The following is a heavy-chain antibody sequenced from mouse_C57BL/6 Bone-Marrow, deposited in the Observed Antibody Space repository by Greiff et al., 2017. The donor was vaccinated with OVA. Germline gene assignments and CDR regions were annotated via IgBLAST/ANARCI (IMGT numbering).Heavy chain of an antibody. D-gene: IGHD2-2*01. CDR2: ISYDGSN. V-gene: IGHV3-6*01. Sequence: ESGPGLVKPSQSLSLTCSVTGYSITSGYYWNWIRQFPGNKLEWMGYISYDGSNNYNPSLKNRISITRDTSKNQFFLKLNSVTTEDTATYHCAREDYGYGAYWGQGTLVTVSA. CDR1: GYSITSGYY. J-gene: IGHJ3*01. CDR3: AREDYGYGAY.